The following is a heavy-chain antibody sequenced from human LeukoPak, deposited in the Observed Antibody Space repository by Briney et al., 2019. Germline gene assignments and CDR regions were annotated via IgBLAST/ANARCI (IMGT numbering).Heavy chain of an antibody. CDR2: ISSSGSTI. CDR3: ARASGSGTDFDY. V-gene: IGHV3-48*03. CDR1: GFTFSSYA. Sequence: GGSLRLSCAASGFTFSSYAMSWVRQAPGKGLEWVSYISSSGSTIYYADSVKGRFTISRDNAKNSLYLQMNSLRAEDTAVYYCARASGSGTDFDYWGQGTLVTVSS. J-gene: IGHJ4*02. D-gene: IGHD3-10*01.